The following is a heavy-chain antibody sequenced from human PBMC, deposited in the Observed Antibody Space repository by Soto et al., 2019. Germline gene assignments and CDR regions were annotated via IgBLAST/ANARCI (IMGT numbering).Heavy chain of an antibody. Sequence: GASVKVSCKASGGTFSSYAISWVRQAPGQGLEWMGGITPIFGTANYAQKFQGRVTITADESTSTAYMELSSLRSEDTAVYYCARDPQYGALDYWGQGTLVTVSS. J-gene: IGHJ4*02. CDR2: ITPIFGTA. CDR3: ARDPQYGALDY. D-gene: IGHD2-8*01. V-gene: IGHV1-69*13. CDR1: GGTFSSYA.